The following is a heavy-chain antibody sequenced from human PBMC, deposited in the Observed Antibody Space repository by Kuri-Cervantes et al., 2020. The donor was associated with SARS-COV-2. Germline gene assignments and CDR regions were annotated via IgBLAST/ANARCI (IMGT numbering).Heavy chain of an antibody. CDR3: EREGRTAAGTWSYYYYYYMDV. CDR1: GGPISSYY. V-gene: IGHV4-4*07. J-gene: IGHJ6*03. CDR2: IYTSGST. D-gene: IGHD6-13*01. Sequence: SESLSLTCAVSGGPISSYYWSWIRQPAGKGLEWIGRIYTSGSTNYNPSLKSRVTMSVDTSKNQFSLKLSSVTAADTAVYYYEREGRTAAGTWSYYYYYYMDVWGKGTTVTVSS.